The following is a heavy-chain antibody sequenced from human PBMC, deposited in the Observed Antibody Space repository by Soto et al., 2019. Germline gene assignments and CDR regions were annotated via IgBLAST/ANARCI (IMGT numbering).Heavy chain of an antibody. CDR3: ARATHYDILTGYYPTYYYYGMDV. CDR1: GGSINSGHYC. V-gene: IGHV4-61*01. D-gene: IGHD3-9*01. Sequence: PDTLSLTCTLSGGSINSGHYCWSWIRQHPAKGLEWLGYIYYSGSTNYNPSLKSRVTISVDTSKNQFSLKLSSVTAADTAVYYCARATHYDILTGYYPTYYYYGMDVWGQGTTVTVSS. CDR2: IYYSGST. J-gene: IGHJ6*02.